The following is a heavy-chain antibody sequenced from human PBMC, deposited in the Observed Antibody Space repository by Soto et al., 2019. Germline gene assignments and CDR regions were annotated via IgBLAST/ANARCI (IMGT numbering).Heavy chain of an antibody. CDR1: GYTFTGYF. D-gene: IGHD3-3*01. CDR2: INPNSGAT. V-gene: IGHV1-2*02. J-gene: IGHJ5*02. CDR3: ARGGGTILAPLP. Sequence: ASVKVSCKASGYTFTGYFMHWVRQAHGQGLEWMGWINPNSGATKYAQKFQGRVTMTRDTSISTAYMELTLLRSDDTAVYYCARGGGTILAPLPWGQGTLVTVSS.